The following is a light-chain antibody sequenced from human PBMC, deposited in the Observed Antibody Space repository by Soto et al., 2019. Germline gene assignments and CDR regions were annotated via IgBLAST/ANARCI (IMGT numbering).Light chain of an antibody. Sequence: SYELTQPPSVSVAPGQTARITCGGNDIARKTVHWYQQKPGQAPVLVVYDDDERPSGIPERLSGSNSGNTATLTISRVEAGDEADYYCRVWDISSDHHVFGTGTKVTVL. CDR1: DIARKT. J-gene: IGLJ1*01. CDR3: RVWDISSDHHV. V-gene: IGLV3-21*02. CDR2: DDD.